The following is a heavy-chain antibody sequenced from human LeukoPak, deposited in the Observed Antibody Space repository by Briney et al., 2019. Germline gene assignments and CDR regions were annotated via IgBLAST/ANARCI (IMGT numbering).Heavy chain of an antibody. CDR1: GFTFSSYA. V-gene: IGHV3-30*01. CDR3: ARDRTGALNSYGLDY. Sequence: GGSLRLSCAASGFTFSSYAMHWVRQAPGKGLERVAVISYDGSNKYYADSVKGRFTISRDNSKNTLYLQMNSLRAEDTAVYYCARDRTGALNSYGLDYWGQGTLVTVSS. D-gene: IGHD5-18*01. CDR2: ISYDGSNK. J-gene: IGHJ4*02.